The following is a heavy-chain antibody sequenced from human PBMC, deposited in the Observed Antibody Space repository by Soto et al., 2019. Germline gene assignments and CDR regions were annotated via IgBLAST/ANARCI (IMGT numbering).Heavy chain of an antibody. V-gene: IGHV1-18*01. CDR1: GYTFTSYG. D-gene: IGHD3-9*01. Sequence: QVQLVQSGAEVKKPGASVKVSCKASGYTFTSYGISWVRQAPGQGLEWMGWISAYNGNTNYAQKLQGRVTMTTDTSTSTAYKQLKSLRSDDTAVYYCARPFLYDILPGYPYDAFDIWGQGTMVTVSS. J-gene: IGHJ3*02. CDR3: ARPFLYDILPGYPYDAFDI. CDR2: ISAYNGNT.